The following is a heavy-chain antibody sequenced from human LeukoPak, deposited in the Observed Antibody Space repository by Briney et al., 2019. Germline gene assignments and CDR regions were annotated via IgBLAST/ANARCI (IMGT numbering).Heavy chain of an antibody. CDR3: AKDGYGDHGGSNWFDP. CDR2: ISWNSGSI. V-gene: IGHV3-9*01. D-gene: IGHD4-17*01. CDR1: RFTFDDYA. Sequence: GGSLRLSCAASRFTFDDYAMHWVRQAPGKGLEWVSGISWNSGSIGYADSVKGRFTISRDNAKNSLYLQMNSLRAEDTALYYCAKDGYGDHGGSNWFDPWGQGTLVTVSS. J-gene: IGHJ5*02.